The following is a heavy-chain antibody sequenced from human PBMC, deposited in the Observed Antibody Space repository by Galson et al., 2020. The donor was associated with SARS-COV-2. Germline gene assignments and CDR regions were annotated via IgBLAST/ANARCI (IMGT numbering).Heavy chain of an antibody. D-gene: IGHD1-26*01. CDR1: AFTFTNYA. V-gene: IGHV3-30*04. CDR2: ISHDGRLE. CDR3: ARDVSGGASDI. Sequence: GASLRLSCAASAFTFTNYAIHWVRQAPGKGLESVALISHDGRLEVYADSVKGRFTISRDNSENMLFLQRDSLRADDTAGYYCARDVSGGASDIWGQGTMVTVSS. J-gene: IGHJ3*02.